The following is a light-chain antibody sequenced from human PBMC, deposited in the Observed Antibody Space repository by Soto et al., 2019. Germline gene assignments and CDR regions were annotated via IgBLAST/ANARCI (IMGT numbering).Light chain of an antibody. Sequence: EIVLAQSPATLSLSPGERATLSCRASQSVTTGYFAWYQQKPGQAPRLLIYGISIRAAGIPDRFSGSGSGTYFTLAISGLEPEDSAVYYCQDYGTPGTFGQGTKVEIK. CDR2: GIS. J-gene: IGKJ1*01. CDR1: QSVTTGY. V-gene: IGKV3-20*01. CDR3: QDYGTPGT.